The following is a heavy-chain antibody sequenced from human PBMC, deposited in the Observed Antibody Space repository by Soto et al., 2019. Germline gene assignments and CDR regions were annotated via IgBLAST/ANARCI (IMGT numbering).Heavy chain of an antibody. V-gene: IGHV1-69*01. Sequence: QVQLVQSGAEVKKPGSSVKVSCKASGDTFSRYAISWVRQAPGQGLEWMGGIHLVFGTTNYAQKFRGRVTITADESTTTVYMELSSLRFEDTAVYYCAREGGISEKHHFDWWGQGSLVTVSS. CDR3: AREGGISEKHHFDW. D-gene: IGHD3-16*01. CDR1: GDTFSRYA. J-gene: IGHJ4*02. CDR2: IHLVFGTT.